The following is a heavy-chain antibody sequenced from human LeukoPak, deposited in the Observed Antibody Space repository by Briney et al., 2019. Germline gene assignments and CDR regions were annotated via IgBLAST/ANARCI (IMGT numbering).Heavy chain of an antibody. CDR1: GFTFSSYS. CDR3: ARGAEGIAASDSSFDY. J-gene: IGHJ4*02. V-gene: IGHV3-48*01. Sequence: GGSLRLSCAASGFTFSSYSMNWVRQAPGKGLEWVSYISSSSSTIYYADSVKGRFTISRDNAKKLLYLQMNSLRAEDTAVYYCARGAEGIAASDSSFDYWGQGTLVSVSS. CDR2: ISSSSSTI. D-gene: IGHD6-13*01.